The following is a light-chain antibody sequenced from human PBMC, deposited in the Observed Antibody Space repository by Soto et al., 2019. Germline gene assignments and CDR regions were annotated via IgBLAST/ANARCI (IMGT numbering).Light chain of an antibody. V-gene: IGKV1-27*01. Sequence: DIQMTQSPSSLSASVRDRVTITCRASQGISNYLAWYQQKPGKVPKLLIYAASTLQSGVPSRFSRSGSGTDFSLTNSSLQPEDVPTYYCQKYDSAPWTFGQGTKVEIK. CDR2: AAS. J-gene: IGKJ1*01. CDR1: QGISNY. CDR3: QKYDSAPWT.